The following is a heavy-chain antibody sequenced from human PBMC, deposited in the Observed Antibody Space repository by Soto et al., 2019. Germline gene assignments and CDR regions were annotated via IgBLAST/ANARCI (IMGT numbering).Heavy chain of an antibody. D-gene: IGHD2-2*01. J-gene: IGHJ6*03. CDR3: ARLGCSSTSCYKYYYYYYMDV. CDR1: GYSFTSYW. V-gene: IGHV5-51*01. Sequence: GESLKISCKGSGYSFTSYWIGWVRQMPGKGLEWMGIIYPGDSDTRYSPSFQGQVTISADKSISTAYLQWSSLKASDTAMYYCARLGCSSTSCYKYYYYYYMDVWGKGTTVTVSS. CDR2: IYPGDSDT.